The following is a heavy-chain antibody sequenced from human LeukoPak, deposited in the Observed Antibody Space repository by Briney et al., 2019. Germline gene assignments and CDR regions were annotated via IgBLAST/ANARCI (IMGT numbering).Heavy chain of an antibody. CDR3: ARSDASYQLLACFDY. J-gene: IGHJ4*02. CDR1: GYTFTSYG. Sequence: ASVKVSCKASGYTFTSYGISWVRQAPGQGLEWMGWISAYNGNTNYAQKLQGRVTMTTDTSTSTAYMELRSLRSDDTAVYYCARSDASYQLLACFDYWGQGTLVTVSS. V-gene: IGHV1-18*01. CDR2: ISAYNGNT. D-gene: IGHD2-2*01.